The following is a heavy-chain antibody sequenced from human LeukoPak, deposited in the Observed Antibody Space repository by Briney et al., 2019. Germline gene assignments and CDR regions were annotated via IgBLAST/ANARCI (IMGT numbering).Heavy chain of an antibody. CDR1: GFTFANYL. J-gene: IGHJ4*02. CDR2: VSGSGGST. CDR3: AKLTQPSAY. V-gene: IGHV3-23*01. Sequence: GGSLILSCAASGFTFANYLMSWVRQPPGKGLEWVSSVSGSGGSTYYADSVKGRFTISRDNPKNTVYLQMSSLRAEDTAVYYCAKLTQPSAYWGQGTLVTVSS. D-gene: IGHD3-9*01.